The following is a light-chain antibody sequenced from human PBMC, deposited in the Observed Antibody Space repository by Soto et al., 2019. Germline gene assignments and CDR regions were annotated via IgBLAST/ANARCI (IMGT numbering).Light chain of an antibody. J-gene: IGKJ1*01. CDR2: AAS. V-gene: IGKV1-39*01. CDR1: QSISSY. Sequence: DIQMTQSPSSLSASVGDRVTITCRASQSISSYLNWYQQKPGKAPKLLIYAASSLQSGVPSRFSGSGSGTDFTLTISSLQPEDFATYYCQKSYSTPPTFGQGTKFDIK. CDR3: QKSYSTPPT.